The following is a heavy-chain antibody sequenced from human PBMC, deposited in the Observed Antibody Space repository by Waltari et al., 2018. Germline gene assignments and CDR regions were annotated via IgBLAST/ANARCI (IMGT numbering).Heavy chain of an antibody. Sequence: VRLLESGGGLVKPGGSLGLSCAASGLPSVRNSITWVRQAPGKGLEWVSSIRSSSSYIYYADSVKGRFPISRDNAKNSLYLQRNSMRADDTAVYYCARVGYSSGNDYWGQGTLVTVSS. CDR1: GLPSVRNS. CDR2: IRSSSSYI. V-gene: IGHV3-21*01. J-gene: IGHJ4*02. D-gene: IGHD6-19*01. CDR3: ARVGYSSGNDY.